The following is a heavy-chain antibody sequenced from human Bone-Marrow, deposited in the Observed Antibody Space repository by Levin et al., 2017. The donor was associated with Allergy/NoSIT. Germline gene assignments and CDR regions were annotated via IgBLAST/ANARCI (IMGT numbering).Heavy chain of an antibody. CDR2: ISYDGLNK. D-gene: IGHD4-17*01. V-gene: IGHV3-30*18. CDR3: AKDDSANVHDYCDPQSYHYYYYGMDV. Sequence: GGSLRLSCAASGFTFISYGMHWVRQAPGKGLEWVAVISYDGLNKYYGDSVRGRFTISRDNSKNTLYLQMNSLRVDDTALYYCAKDDSANVHDYCDPQSYHYYYYGMDVWGQGTTVTVSS. CDR1: GFTFISYG. J-gene: IGHJ6*02.